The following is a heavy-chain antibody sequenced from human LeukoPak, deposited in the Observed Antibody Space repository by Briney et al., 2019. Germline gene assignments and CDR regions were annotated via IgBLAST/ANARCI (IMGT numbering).Heavy chain of an antibody. CDR2: MNPNSGNT. V-gene: IGHV1-8*01. CDR1: GYTFTSYD. CDR3: ARNVKLLWFGESRNWFDP. Sequence: ASVKVSCKASGYTFTSYDINWVRQATGQGLEWMGWMNPNSGNTGYAQKFQGRVTMTRNTSISTAYMELSSLRSEDTAVYYCARNVKLLWFGESRNWFDPWGQGTLVTVSS. J-gene: IGHJ5*02. D-gene: IGHD3-10*01.